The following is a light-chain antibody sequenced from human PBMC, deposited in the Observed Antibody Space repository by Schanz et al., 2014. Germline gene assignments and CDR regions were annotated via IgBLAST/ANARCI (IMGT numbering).Light chain of an antibody. V-gene: IGKV3-11*01. CDR2: DAS. CDR3: QQGRNWPMT. Sequence: EIVVTQSPATLALSPGERASLSCRASRSISGNLAWYQQKPGQAPRLLIYDASNRATGIPARFSGSGSGTDFTLTISSLEPEDFAVYFCQQGRNWPMTFGQGTKVEIK. CDR1: RSISGN. J-gene: IGKJ1*01.